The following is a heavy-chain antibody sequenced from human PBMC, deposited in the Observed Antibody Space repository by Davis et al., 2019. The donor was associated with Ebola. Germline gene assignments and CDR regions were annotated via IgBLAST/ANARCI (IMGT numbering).Heavy chain of an antibody. Sequence: GESLKISCTVSGFIFSSYAMSWVRQAPGKGLEWVSVIYDQSTAYADSVRGRFIISRDKSNNTLYLEMNSLRVDDTAVYYCATTQWLREFDNWGQGTLVTVSS. D-gene: IGHD6-19*01. CDR1: GFIFSSYA. J-gene: IGHJ4*02. CDR3: ATTQWLREFDN. CDR2: IYDQST. V-gene: IGHV3-23*03.